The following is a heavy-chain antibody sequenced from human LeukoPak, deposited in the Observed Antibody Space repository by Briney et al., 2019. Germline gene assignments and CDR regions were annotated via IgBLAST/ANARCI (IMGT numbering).Heavy chain of an antibody. V-gene: IGHV4-59*08. CDR3: AGHHPRNTVDF. D-gene: IGHD2-8*02. CDR2: ISDIGSI. J-gene: IGHJ4*02. Sequence: SETLSLTCTVSGGSISSYYWSWIRQPPGKGLEWIAYISDIGSINYNPSLKSRVTISLDTSKSQFSLKLSSVTAADAAVYYCAGHHPRNTVDFWGQGTLVTVSS. CDR1: GGSISSYY.